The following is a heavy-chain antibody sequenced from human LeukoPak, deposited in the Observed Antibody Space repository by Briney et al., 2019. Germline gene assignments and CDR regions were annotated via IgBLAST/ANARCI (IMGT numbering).Heavy chain of an antibody. Sequence: PGGFLRLSCAASGFTFSDYYMSWIRQAPGKGLEWVSYISSSGSTIYYADSVKGRFTISRDNAKNSLYLQMNSLRAEDTAVYYCARGNRYCSSTSCYLLGYWGQGTLVTVSS. CDR1: GFTFSDYY. J-gene: IGHJ4*02. V-gene: IGHV3-11*04. CDR2: ISSSGSTI. CDR3: ARGNRYCSSTSCYLLGY. D-gene: IGHD2-2*01.